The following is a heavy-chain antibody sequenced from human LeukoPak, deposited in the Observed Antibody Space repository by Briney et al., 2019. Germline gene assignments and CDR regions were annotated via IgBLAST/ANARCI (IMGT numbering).Heavy chain of an antibody. CDR3: AREPGYDFWSGFRVQYYFDY. CDR2: ISGSGGST. CDR1: GFTFSSYG. Sequence: GGSLRLSCAASGFTFSSYGMSWVRQAPGKGLEWVSAISGSGGSTYYADSVKGRFTISRDNSKNTLYLQMNSLRAEDTAVYYCAREPGYDFWSGFRVQYYFDYWGQGTLVTVSS. V-gene: IGHV3-23*01. D-gene: IGHD3-3*01. J-gene: IGHJ4*02.